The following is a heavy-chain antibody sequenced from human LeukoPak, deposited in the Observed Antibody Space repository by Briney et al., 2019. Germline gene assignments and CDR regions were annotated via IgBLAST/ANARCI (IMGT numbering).Heavy chain of an antibody. D-gene: IGHD6-19*01. Sequence: ASVKVSCKASGYTFTSYGISWVRQAPGQGLEWMGIINPSGGSTSYAQKFQGRVTMTRDTSTSTVYMELSSLRSEDTAVYYCARGGIAVAGMRNWFDPWGQGTLVTVSS. V-gene: IGHV1-46*01. CDR3: ARGGIAVAGMRNWFDP. CDR1: GYTFTSYG. J-gene: IGHJ5*02. CDR2: INPSGGST.